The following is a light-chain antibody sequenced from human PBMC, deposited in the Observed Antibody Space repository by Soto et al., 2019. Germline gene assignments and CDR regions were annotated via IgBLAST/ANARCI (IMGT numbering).Light chain of an antibody. CDR1: QSISSY. V-gene: IGKV1-39*01. Sequence: ESPMTQSPAPLSQSLGGRVPTTCRASQSISSYLNWYQQKPGKAPKLLIYAASSLQSGVTSRFSGSGSGTDFTLTISSLLPEDFASYFCPLCSSPPIPFGQGALPEIK. CDR2: AAS. CDR3: PLCSSPPIP. J-gene: IGKJ5*01.